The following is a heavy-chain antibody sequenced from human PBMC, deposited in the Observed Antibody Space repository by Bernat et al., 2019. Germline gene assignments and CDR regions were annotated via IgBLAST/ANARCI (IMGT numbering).Heavy chain of an antibody. J-gene: IGHJ4*02. Sequence: QVQLVESGGGLVKPGGSLRLSCAASGFTFSDYSMTWIRQAPGKGLEWVSYISSSSTYTNYADSVKGRFTISRDNANNSLYLQMNSLRAEDTAVYYCARSYASGSYIDYWGQGTLVTVSS. CDR1: GFTFSDYS. V-gene: IGHV3-11*06. CDR3: ARSYASGSYIDY. CDR2: ISSSSTYT. D-gene: IGHD3-16*01.